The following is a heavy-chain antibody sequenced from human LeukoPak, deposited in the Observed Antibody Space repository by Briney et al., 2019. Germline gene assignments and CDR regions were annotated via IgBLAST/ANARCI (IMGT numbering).Heavy chain of an antibody. CDR3: ARGSGRYFDY. V-gene: IGHV3-48*01. CDR2: ISSSSSTI. J-gene: IGHJ4*02. Sequence: GGSLRLSCAASGFTFSSYNVDWVRQAPGKGLEWVSYISSSSSTIYYADSVKGRFTISRDNAQNSLYLQMNSLRAEDTAVYYCARGSGRYFDYWGQGTLVTVSS. CDR1: GFTFSSYN.